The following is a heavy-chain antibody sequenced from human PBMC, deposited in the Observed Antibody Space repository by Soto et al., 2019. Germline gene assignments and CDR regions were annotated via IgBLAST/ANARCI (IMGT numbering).Heavy chain of an antibody. Sequence: GGSLRLSCAASGFTFSNAWMSWVRQAPGKGLEWVGRIKSKTDGGTTDYAAPVKGRFTISRDDSKNTLNLQMNSLKTEDTAVYYCTSPYYDYIWGSYRSTDAFDIWGQGTMVTVSS. CDR2: IKSKTDGGTT. CDR1: GFTFSNAW. CDR3: TSPYYDYIWGSYRSTDAFDI. J-gene: IGHJ3*02. D-gene: IGHD3-16*02. V-gene: IGHV3-15*01.